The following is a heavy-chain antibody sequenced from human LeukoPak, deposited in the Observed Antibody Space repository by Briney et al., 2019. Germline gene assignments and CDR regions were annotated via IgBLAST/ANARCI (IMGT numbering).Heavy chain of an antibody. V-gene: IGHV3-21*04. CDR1: GFTFDDYG. CDR3: AGERFQGAGAPKFDF. D-gene: IGHD3-10*01. CDR2: ISGIGSYI. J-gene: IGHJ4*02. Sequence: GGSLRLSCAASGFTFDDYGMHWVRQTPGRGLEWVACISGIGSYINYADSVKGRFTLSRDNAKNSLHLQVNSLRAEDTAVYYCAGERFQGAGAPKFDFWGQGTLVTVSS.